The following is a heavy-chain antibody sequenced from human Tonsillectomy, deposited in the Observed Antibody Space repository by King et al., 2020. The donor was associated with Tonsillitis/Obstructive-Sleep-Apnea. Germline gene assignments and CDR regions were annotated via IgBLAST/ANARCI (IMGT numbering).Heavy chain of an antibody. Sequence: VQLVESGGGVVQPGRSLRLSCAASGFTFDNYAMHWVRQAPGKGLEWVALISYEGSNKFYADSMKGRFTISRDNSKNTLYLQMNSLRAEDTAVFYCARDRGYSSGWFGAFDIWGQGTLVTVSS. D-gene: IGHD6-19*01. CDR3: ARDRGYSSGWFGAFDI. J-gene: IGHJ3*02. CDR1: GFTFDNYA. CDR2: ISYEGSNK. V-gene: IGHV3-30*04.